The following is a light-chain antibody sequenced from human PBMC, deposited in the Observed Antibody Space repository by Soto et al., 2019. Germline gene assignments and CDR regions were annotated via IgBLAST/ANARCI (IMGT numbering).Light chain of an antibody. CDR3: QQYEDLPLT. Sequence: DVQLTQSSSSLSASVGDRVIITCQASHSIANSLNWFQQKPGKAPELLISDSSHLEARVPSRFRGSRSGTDFTLIISNLQPEDFATYYCQQYEDLPLTFGGGTRVEIK. CDR2: DSS. V-gene: IGKV1-33*01. J-gene: IGKJ4*01. CDR1: HSIANS.